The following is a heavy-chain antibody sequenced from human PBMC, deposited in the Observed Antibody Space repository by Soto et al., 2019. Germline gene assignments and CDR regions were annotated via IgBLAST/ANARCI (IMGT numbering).Heavy chain of an antibody. CDR2: ISGYNANT. J-gene: IGHJ4*02. Sequence: QVQLVQSGAEVKKPGASVKVSCKASGYTFTGYGIGWVRQAPGQGLEWMGWISGYNANTNYPQKLQGRITMTTDTSTSTAYMELRSLRSDDTAVYYCARGGYYYDSSGYYSDYWGQGTLVTFSS. D-gene: IGHD3-22*01. CDR1: GYTFTGYG. CDR3: ARGGYYYDSSGYYSDY. V-gene: IGHV1-18*01.